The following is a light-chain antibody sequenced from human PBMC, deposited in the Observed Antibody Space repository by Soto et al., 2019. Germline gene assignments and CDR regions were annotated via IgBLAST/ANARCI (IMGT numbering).Light chain of an antibody. CDR1: KSPLNITGYTF. CDR3: MQALQTPYT. J-gene: IGKJ2*01. CDR2: LGS. Sequence: DMLWTQSQLSLPVTPGRPAPISCSSGKSPLNITGYTFLDWYRQRPVQSPQLLIFLGSNRASGVPDRFNGSGSGTDFTLKITRVEAEDVGIYYCMQALQTPYTFGQGTKLDIK. V-gene: IGKV2-28*01.